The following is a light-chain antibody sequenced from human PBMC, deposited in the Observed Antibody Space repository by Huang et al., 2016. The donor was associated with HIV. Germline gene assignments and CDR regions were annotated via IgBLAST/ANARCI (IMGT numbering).Light chain of an antibody. Sequence: IRMTQSPSSLSASTGDRVTITCRANQDINNFLAWYQQRPGSFPKLLIYAASTLQRGVPSRFSGNGSGTDFTLTIGCLHSEDVATYYCQQYDIHPLTFGPGTRVDIK. CDR1: QDINNF. CDR2: AAS. V-gene: IGKV1-8*01. CDR3: QQYDIHPLT. J-gene: IGKJ3*01.